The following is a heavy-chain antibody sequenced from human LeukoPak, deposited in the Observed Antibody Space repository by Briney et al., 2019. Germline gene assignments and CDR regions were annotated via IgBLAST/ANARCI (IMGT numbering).Heavy chain of an antibody. Sequence: SETLSLTCTVSGGSISSSSYYWGWIRQPPGKGLEWIGYIYYSGSTNYNPSLKSRVTISVDTSKNQFSLKLSSVTAADTAVYYCARDVVVVAATHWFDPWGQGTLVTVSS. D-gene: IGHD2-15*01. CDR3: ARDVVVVAATHWFDP. V-gene: IGHV4-61*05. CDR2: IYYSGST. CDR1: GGSISSSSYY. J-gene: IGHJ5*02.